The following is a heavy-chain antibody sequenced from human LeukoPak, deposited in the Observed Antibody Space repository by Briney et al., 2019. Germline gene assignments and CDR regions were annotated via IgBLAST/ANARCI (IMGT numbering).Heavy chain of an antibody. J-gene: IGHJ5*02. CDR3: ARGRGGYCSSTSCYLGGNWFDP. V-gene: IGHV4-39*07. CDR1: GGSISSSSYY. Sequence: SETLSLTCTVSGGSISSSSYYWGWIRQPPGKGLEWIGSIYYSGSTYYNPSLKSRVTISVDRSKNQFSLKLSSVTAADTAVYYCARGRGGYCSSTSCYLGGNWFDPWGQGTLVTVSS. CDR2: IYYSGST. D-gene: IGHD2-2*03.